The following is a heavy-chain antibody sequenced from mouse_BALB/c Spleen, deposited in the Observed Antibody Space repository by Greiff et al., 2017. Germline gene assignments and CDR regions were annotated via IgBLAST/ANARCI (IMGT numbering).Heavy chain of an antibody. Sequence: EVKLQESGPDLVKPGASVKISCKASGYSFTSYYMHWVKQRLRKSLEWIGRVNPNSGGTSYNQTFKGKAILTVDKSSSPAYMELRSLTSEDSAIFDCAREGDSDGSNHYAMDYWGQGTSVTVSA. CDR2: VNPNSGGT. CDR3: AREGDSDGSNHYAMDY. V-gene: IGHV1-43*01. D-gene: IGHD1-1*01. J-gene: IGHJ4*01. CDR1: GYSFTSYY.